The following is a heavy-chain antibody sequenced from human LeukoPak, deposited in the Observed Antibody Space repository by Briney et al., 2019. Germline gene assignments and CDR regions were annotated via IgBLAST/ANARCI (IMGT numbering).Heavy chain of an antibody. CDR1: GGTFSSYA. CDR2: IIPIFGTA. CDR3: AVGYYDSSGSGDY. V-gene: IGHV1-69*13. D-gene: IGHD3-22*01. J-gene: IGHJ4*02. Sequence: SVKVSCKASGGTFSSYAISSVRQAPGQGLEWMGGIIPIFGTANYAQKFQGRVTITADESTSTAYMELSSLRSEDTAVYYCAVGYYDSSGSGDYWGQGTLVTVSS.